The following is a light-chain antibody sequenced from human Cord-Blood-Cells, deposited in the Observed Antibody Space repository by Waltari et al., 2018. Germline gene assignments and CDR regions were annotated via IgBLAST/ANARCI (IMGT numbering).Light chain of an antibody. CDR2: ENN. Sequence: QSVLTQPPSVSAAPGQKVTISCSGSSSNIGNNYVSWYQQLPGTAPKLLIYENNKRPSVIPDRFSGSKSGTSATLGITGLQTGYEADYYCGTWDSSLSAEVFGTGTKVTVL. CDR3: GTWDSSLSAEV. V-gene: IGLV1-51*02. CDR1: SSNIGNNY. J-gene: IGLJ1*01.